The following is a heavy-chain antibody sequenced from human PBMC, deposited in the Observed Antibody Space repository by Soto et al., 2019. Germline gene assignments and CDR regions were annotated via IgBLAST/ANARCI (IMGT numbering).Heavy chain of an antibody. CDR2: IYSGGST. CDR3: SNCAGDRGYPEYVKH. Sequence: EVQLVESGGGLIQPGGSLRLSCAASGFTVSSNYMSWVRQAPGKGLEWVSVIYSGGSTYYADSVKGRFTISRDNSKNTQNPQMIKLRTEDTAVTYGSNCAGDRGYPEYVKHWGQGTLVTVSS. D-gene: IGHD7-27*01. V-gene: IGHV3-53*01. J-gene: IGHJ1*01. CDR1: GFTVSSNY.